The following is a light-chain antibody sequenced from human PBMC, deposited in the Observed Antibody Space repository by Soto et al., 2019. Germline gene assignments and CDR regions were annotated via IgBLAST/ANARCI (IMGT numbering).Light chain of an antibody. Sequence: EIELTQSPATLSLSPGERATLSCRASQSVSKYLAWYQQKSGQAPRLLLYDASSRATGIPARFSGSGSGTDFTLTISSLEPEDFAVYYCQHRYNWPLTFGGGTKVEIK. CDR3: QHRYNWPLT. CDR2: DAS. V-gene: IGKV3-11*01. J-gene: IGKJ4*01. CDR1: QSVSKY.